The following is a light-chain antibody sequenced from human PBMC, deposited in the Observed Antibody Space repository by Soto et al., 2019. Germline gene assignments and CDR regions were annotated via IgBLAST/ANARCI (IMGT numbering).Light chain of an antibody. CDR1: QDISNY. Sequence: DIQMTQSPSSLSASVGDRVTITCQASQDISNYLNWYQQKPGKAPKLLIYDASNLETGVLSRCSGSGSGTDFTFTISSLQPEDIATYYCQQYDNLLFTFGPGTKVDIK. J-gene: IGKJ3*01. CDR2: DAS. CDR3: QQYDNLLFT. V-gene: IGKV1-33*01.